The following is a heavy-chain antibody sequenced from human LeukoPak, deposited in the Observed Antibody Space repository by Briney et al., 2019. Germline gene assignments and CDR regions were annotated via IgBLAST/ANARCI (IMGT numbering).Heavy chain of an antibody. Sequence: ASVKVSCKASGGTFSSYAISWVRQAPGQGLEWMGGIIPIFGTANYAQKFQGRVTITADESTSTAYMELSSLRSEDTAEYYCARESPSGSTYDYWGQGTLVTVSS. CDR2: IIPIFGTA. CDR1: GGTFSSYA. J-gene: IGHJ4*02. CDR3: ARESPSGSTYDY. V-gene: IGHV1-69*13. D-gene: IGHD3-3*01.